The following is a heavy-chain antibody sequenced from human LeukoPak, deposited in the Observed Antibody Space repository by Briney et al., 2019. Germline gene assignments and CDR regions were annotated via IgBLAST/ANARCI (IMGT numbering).Heavy chain of an antibody. CDR2: IYPGNSDT. J-gene: IGHJ5*02. V-gene: IGHV5-51*01. D-gene: IGHD3-9*01. CDR3: ARGDSLTCYNGVDP. Sequence: GESLNISCKGSVYSFTSYWIRWTRQMPGKGLEWMGIIYPGNSDTKYSPSFQGQVTISADKSISTAYLQWSSLKASDTAMYYCARGDSLTCYNGVDPCGQGTLVTVSS. CDR1: VYSFTSYW.